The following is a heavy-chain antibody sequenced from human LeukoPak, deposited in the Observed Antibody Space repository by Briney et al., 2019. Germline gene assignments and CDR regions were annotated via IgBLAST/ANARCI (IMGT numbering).Heavy chain of an antibody. CDR3: ARDKDVSGNYPFDY. Sequence: SVKVSCKASGGTFSSYAVSWVRQAPGQGLEWMGGIIPTFGTANYAQKFQGRVTITTDESTSTVYMELSRLRSEDTAVYYCARDKDVSGNYPFDYWGQGTLVTVSS. J-gene: IGHJ4*02. CDR1: GGTFSSYA. D-gene: IGHD3-10*01. V-gene: IGHV1-69*05. CDR2: IIPTFGTA.